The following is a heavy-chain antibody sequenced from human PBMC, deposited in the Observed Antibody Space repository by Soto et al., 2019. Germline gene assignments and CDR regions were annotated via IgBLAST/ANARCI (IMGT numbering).Heavy chain of an antibody. V-gene: IGHV3-23*01. D-gene: IGHD2-2*01. CDR1: VFTFNTYA. CDR3: AKDLAEVPAAMDS. CDR2: ISGGDGGA. J-gene: IGHJ4*02. Sequence: GGALRLSCAASVFTFNTYAMNWVRRAPGKGLEWVSTISGGDGGAYYADSAKGRFTISRDNSENTLYLQMNSLRAEDTAVYYCAKDLAEVPAAMDSWGQGNLVTVSS.